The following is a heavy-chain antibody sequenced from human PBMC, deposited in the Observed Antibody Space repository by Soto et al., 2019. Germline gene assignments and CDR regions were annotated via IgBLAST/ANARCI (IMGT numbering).Heavy chain of an antibody. D-gene: IGHD3-22*01. CDR2: IIPILGIA. V-gene: IGHV1-69*02. Sequence: QVQLVQSGAEVKKPGSSVKVSCKASGGTFSSYTISWVRQAPGQGLEWMGRIIPILGIANYAQKFQGRVTITADKSTSTDYMELSSLRSEDTAVYYCASGDRGTFDYWGQGTLVTVSS. CDR3: ASGDRGTFDY. J-gene: IGHJ4*02. CDR1: GGTFSSYT.